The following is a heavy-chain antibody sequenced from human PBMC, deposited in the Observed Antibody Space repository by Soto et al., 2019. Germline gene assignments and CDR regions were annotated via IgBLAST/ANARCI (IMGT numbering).Heavy chain of an antibody. CDR1: GFTFSSYC. V-gene: IGHV3-74*01. J-gene: IGHJ4*02. CDR2: IKNDGSTT. D-gene: IGHD3-10*01. Sequence: EVQLVESGGGSVQPGWSLRLSCAASGFTFSSYCMHWVRQAPGKGLVWVSRIKNDGSTTSHAESVVGRFTISRDKAKITLYLPMNSPRAEDRAVYYCGRVGSGKYHFDSLGQVTLVTVSS. CDR3: GRVGSGKYHFDS.